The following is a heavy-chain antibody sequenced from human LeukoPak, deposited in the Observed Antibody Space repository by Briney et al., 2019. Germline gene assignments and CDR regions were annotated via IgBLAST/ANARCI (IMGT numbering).Heavy chain of an antibody. CDR1: GGSFSGYY. V-gene: IGHV4-34*01. D-gene: IGHD2-2*01. J-gene: IGHJ6*03. CDR2: INHSGST. CDR3: ARGTIVVVPASYYYYYYMDV. Sequence: SETLSLTCAVYGGSFSGYYWSWIRQPPGKGLEWIGEINHSGSTNYNPSPKSRVTISVDTSKNQFSLKLSSVTAADTAVYYCARGTIVVVPASYYYYYYMDVWGKGTTVTVSS.